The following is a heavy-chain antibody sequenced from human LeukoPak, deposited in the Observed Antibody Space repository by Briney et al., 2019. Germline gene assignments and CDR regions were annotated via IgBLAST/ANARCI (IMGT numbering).Heavy chain of an antibody. CDR3: AKAGCSGGSCYLDY. J-gene: IGHJ4*02. CDR2: ISGSGGST. V-gene: IGHV3-23*01. CDR1: GFTFGSYA. Sequence: GRSLGLSWAAAGFTFGSYAMSSVRQAPGKWLEWVSAISGSGGSTYYADSVKGRFTISRDNSKNTLYLQMNSLRAEDAAVYYCAKAGCSGGSCYLDYWGQGTLVTVSS. D-gene: IGHD2-15*01.